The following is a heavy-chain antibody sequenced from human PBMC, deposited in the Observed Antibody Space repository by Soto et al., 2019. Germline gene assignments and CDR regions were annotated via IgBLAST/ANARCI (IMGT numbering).Heavy chain of an antibody. V-gene: IGHV4-34*01. J-gene: IGHJ3*01. CDR3: ARRRVTMIVVVPAPPPDAFDL. CDR1: GGSFSGYY. Sequence: SETLSLTCAVYGGSFSGYYWSWIRQPPGKGLEWIGEINHSGSTNYNPSLKSRVTISVDTSKNQFSLKLSSVTAADTAVYYCARRRVTMIVVVPAPPPDAFDLWGQGTMVTVPS. CDR2: INHSGST. D-gene: IGHD3-22*01.